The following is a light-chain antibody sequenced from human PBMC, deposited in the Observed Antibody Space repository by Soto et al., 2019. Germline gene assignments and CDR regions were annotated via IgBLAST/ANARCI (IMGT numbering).Light chain of an antibody. CDR2: AAS. V-gene: IGKV1-39*01. CDR1: QSISSY. Sequence: DIQMTQYPSTLSAYVVDRVTITCRASQSISSYLNWYQQKPGKAPKLLIYAASSLQSGVPSRFSGSGSGTDFTRTISSLQPEDFATYYCQQSYSTPITFGQGTRLEI. J-gene: IGKJ5*01. CDR3: QQSYSTPIT.